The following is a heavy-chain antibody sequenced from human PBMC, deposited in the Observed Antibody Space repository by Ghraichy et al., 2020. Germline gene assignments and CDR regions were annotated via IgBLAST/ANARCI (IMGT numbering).Heavy chain of an antibody. CDR1: GGSISSYF. D-gene: IGHD6-19*01. V-gene: IGHV4-4*09. J-gene: IGHJ4*02. CDR3: ARCEYNSGWYVFDF. Sequence: SETLSLTCTVPGGSISSYFWSWIRQPPGKGLEYIGDIYTSGSTYYNPSLRSRVTISVDTSKNHFSLRLSSVTAADTAVYYCARCEYNSGWYVFDFWGQGTLVTVSS. CDR2: IYTSGST.